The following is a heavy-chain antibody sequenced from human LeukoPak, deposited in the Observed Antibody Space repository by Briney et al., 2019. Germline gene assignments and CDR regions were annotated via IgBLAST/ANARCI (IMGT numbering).Heavy chain of an antibody. CDR1: GFTFSDAW. Sequence: GGSLRLSCTASGFTFSDAWMSWVRQAPGKGLEWVAVISYDGSNKYYADSVKGRFTISRDNSKNTLYLQMNSLRAEDTAVYYCAKESYSSGWYGVDYWGQGTLVTVSS. V-gene: IGHV3-30*18. CDR3: AKESYSSGWYGVDY. J-gene: IGHJ4*02. D-gene: IGHD6-19*01. CDR2: ISYDGSNK.